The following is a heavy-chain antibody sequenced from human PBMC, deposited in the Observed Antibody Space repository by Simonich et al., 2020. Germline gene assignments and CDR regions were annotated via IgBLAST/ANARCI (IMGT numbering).Heavy chain of an antibody. J-gene: IGHJ6*03. CDR3: ARGGVQYYYYYMDV. CDR1: GYTFTGYY. D-gene: IGHD3-3*01. Sequence: QVQLVQSGAEVKKPGASVKVSCKASGYTFTGYYMHWVRQAPGQGLEGRGGINPNGGGTNYAKKFQGRVTMTRDTSISTAYMELSRLRSDDTAVYYCARGGVQYYYYYMDVWGKGTTVTVSS. V-gene: IGHV1-2*02. CDR2: INPNGGGT.